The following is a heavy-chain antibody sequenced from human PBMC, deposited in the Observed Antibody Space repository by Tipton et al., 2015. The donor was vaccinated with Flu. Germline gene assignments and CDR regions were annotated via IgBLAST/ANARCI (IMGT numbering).Heavy chain of an antibody. V-gene: IGHV4-34*01. D-gene: IGHD6-19*01. CDR1: GGSFSGYY. Sequence: TLSLTCAVYGGSFSGYYWSWIRQPPGKGLEWIGEINHSGSTNYNPSLKSRVTISVDTSKNQFSLKLSSVTAADTAVYYCARSSQWLVRFWNYWGQGTLVTVSS. CDR3: ARSSQWLVRFWNY. J-gene: IGHJ4*02. CDR2: INHSGST.